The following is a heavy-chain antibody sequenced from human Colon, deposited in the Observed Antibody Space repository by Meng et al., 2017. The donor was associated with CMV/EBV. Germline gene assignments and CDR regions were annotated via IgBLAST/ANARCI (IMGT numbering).Heavy chain of an antibody. D-gene: IGHD6-13*01. Sequence: GESLKISCAASGFTFSSYGMHWVRQAPGKGLEWVAFIRYDGSNKYYADSVKGRFTISRDNSKNTLYLQMNSLRAEDTAVYYCAKDGRRYSSSSQQFDYWGQGTLVTVSS. CDR1: GFTFSSYG. CDR2: IRYDGSNK. V-gene: IGHV3-30*02. J-gene: IGHJ4*02. CDR3: AKDGRRYSSSSQQFDY.